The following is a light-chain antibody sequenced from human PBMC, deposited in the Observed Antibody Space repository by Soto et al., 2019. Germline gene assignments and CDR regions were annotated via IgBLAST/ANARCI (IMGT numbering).Light chain of an antibody. V-gene: IGLV2-8*01. J-gene: IGLJ1*01. CDR1: SSDVGAYNF. CDR2: EVT. CDR3: NSYASGNTYYV. Sequence: QSVLTQPPSASGSPGQSVTISCTGTSSDVGAYNFVSWYQQHPGKAPKLMIFEVTKRPSGVPDRFSGSKSGNTASLTVSGLQAEDEADYYCNSYASGNTYYVFGTGTKVTVL.